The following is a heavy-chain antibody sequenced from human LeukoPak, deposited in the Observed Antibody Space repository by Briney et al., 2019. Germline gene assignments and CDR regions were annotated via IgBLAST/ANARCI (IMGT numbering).Heavy chain of an antibody. CDR3: ARALYDDSSGYRSVPIDY. CDR1: GYTFTSYY. J-gene: IGHJ4*02. D-gene: IGHD3-22*01. V-gene: IGHV1-46*01. Sequence: AASVKVSCKASGYTFTSYYMHWVRQAPGQGLEWMVIINPSGGSTSYAQKFQGRVTMSRDTYTSTVYMELSSLRSEDTAVYYCARALYDDSSGYRSVPIDYWGKGNLVTVSS. CDR2: INPSGGST.